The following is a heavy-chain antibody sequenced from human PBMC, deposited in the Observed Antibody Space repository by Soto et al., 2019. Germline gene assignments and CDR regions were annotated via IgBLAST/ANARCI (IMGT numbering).Heavy chain of an antibody. CDR2: IIPISGTA. CDR1: GGTFSSYA. Sequence: QVQLVQSGAEVKKPGSSVKVSCKASGGTFSSYAISWVRQAPGQGLEWMGGIIPISGTANYAQKFQGRVTITADECTSTAYMEMSSLRSEDTAVYYCARSQGSSTSLEIYYYYSYGMDVWGQGTTVTVSS. CDR3: ARSQGSSTSLEIYYYYSYGMDV. J-gene: IGHJ6*02. D-gene: IGHD2-2*01. V-gene: IGHV1-69*01.